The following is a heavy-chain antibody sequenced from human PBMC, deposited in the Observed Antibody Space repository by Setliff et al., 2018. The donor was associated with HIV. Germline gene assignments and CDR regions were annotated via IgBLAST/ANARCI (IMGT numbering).Heavy chain of an antibody. CDR3: ARVRLYSSALDY. Sequence: GGSLRLSCAASGFTVSSTYMSWVRQSPVRGLEWVSVVYSAGNTYYADSVKGRFTVSRDESENTMYLQMRSLRPEDTAVFYCARVRLYSSALDYWGQGTLVTVSS. D-gene: IGHD3-22*01. J-gene: IGHJ4*02. CDR1: GFTVSSTY. V-gene: IGHV3-53*05. CDR2: VYSAGNT.